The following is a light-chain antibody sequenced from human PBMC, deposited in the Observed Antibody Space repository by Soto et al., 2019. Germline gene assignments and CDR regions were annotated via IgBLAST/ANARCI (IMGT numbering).Light chain of an antibody. V-gene: IGLV1-44*01. J-gene: IGLJ1*01. CDR1: SSNIGSNT. Sequence: QSVLTQPPSASGTPGQRVPISCSGISSNIGSNTVNWYQQLPGTAPKLLIYSNNQRPSGVPDRFSGSKSGTSASLAISGLQSEDEADYYCAAWDDSLNGYVFGTGTKLTVL. CDR2: SNN. CDR3: AAWDDSLNGYV.